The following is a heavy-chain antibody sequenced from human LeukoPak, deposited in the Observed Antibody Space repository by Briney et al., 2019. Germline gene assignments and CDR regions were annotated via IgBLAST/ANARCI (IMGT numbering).Heavy chain of an antibody. CDR2: IYPGDSDT. J-gene: IGHJ6*03. V-gene: IGHV5-51*01. CDR3: ARYSGDILTSRMDV. Sequence: GESLKISCKGSGYSFSSYWIGWVRQMPGEGLQWIGIIYPGDSDTRYSPSFQGQVTISADKSINTVYLQWSRLKASDIAMYYCARYSGDILTSRMDVWGKGTTVTVSS. D-gene: IGHD3-9*01. CDR1: GYSFSSYW.